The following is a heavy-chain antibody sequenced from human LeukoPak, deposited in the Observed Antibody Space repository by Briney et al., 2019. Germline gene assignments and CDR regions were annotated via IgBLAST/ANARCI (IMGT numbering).Heavy chain of an antibody. D-gene: IGHD1-26*01. J-gene: IGHJ4*02. CDR1: GFTFSDYY. Sequence: GGSLRLSCAVSGFTFSDYYLSWIRQAPGKGLEWVSYISSSSGTTTHYADSVKGRFTISRTNAKNSLHLQMNSLRAEDTAVYYCARVRGSYSVDYWGQGTLVTVSS. CDR3: ARVRGSYSVDY. CDR2: ISSSSGTTT. V-gene: IGHV3-11*04.